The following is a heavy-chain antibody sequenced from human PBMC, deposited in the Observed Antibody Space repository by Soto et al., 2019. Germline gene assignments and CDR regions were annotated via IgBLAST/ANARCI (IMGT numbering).Heavy chain of an antibody. CDR3: ATVYADYDEGWFDP. Sequence: QVQLVQSGAEVKKPGASVKVSCKASGYTFTSYGISWVRQAPGQGLEWMGWISAYNGNTNYAQKLQGRVTMTTDTSTSEAYMELRSLGSDVSAVYYCATVYADYDEGWFDPWGQGTLVTVSS. J-gene: IGHJ5*02. CDR1: GYTFTSYG. CDR2: ISAYNGNT. V-gene: IGHV1-18*01. D-gene: IGHD3-16*01.